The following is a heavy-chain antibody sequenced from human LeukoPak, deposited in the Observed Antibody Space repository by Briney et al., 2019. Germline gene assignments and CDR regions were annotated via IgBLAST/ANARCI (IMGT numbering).Heavy chain of an antibody. CDR1: GGSFSGYY. J-gene: IGHJ4*02. D-gene: IGHD3-22*01. CDR3: AGDYDSSGYYWSFGY. CDR2: INHSGST. V-gene: IGHV4-34*01. Sequence: SETLSLTCAVCGGSFSGYYWSWIRQPPGKGLEWIGEINHSGSTNYNPSLKSRVTISVDTSKNQLSLKLSSVTAADTAVYYCAGDYDSSGYYWSFGYWGQGTLVTVSS.